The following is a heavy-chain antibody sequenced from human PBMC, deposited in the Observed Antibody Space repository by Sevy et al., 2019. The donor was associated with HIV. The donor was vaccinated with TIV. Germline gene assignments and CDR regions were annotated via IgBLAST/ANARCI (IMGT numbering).Heavy chain of an antibody. V-gene: IGHV3-48*02. CDR3: ARQYSSGWLYYYGMDV. CDR1: GFTFSSYS. D-gene: IGHD6-19*01. CDR2: ISSSSSTI. Sequence: GGSLRLSCAASGFTFSSYSMNWVRQAPGKGLEWVSYISSSSSTIYYADSVKGRFTISRDNAKNSLYLQMNGLRDEETAVYYCARQYSSGWLYYYGMDVWGQGTTVTVSS. J-gene: IGHJ6*02.